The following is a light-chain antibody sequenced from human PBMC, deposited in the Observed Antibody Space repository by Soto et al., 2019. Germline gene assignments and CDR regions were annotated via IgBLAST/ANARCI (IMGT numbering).Light chain of an antibody. V-gene: IGLV2-14*01. CDR1: TGDIGTYNY. Sequence: QLVLTQPASVSGSPGQSITISCTGTTGDIGTYNYVSWYQHHPDKAPRLMIYEVSNRPSGVSNRFSGSKSGNTASLTISGLQAEDEADYYCTSFTNSRTVVFGGGTKLTVL. CDR2: EVS. J-gene: IGLJ3*02. CDR3: TSFTNSRTVV.